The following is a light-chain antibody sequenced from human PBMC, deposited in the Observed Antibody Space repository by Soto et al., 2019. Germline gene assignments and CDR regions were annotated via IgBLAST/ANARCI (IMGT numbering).Light chain of an antibody. V-gene: IGKV2-28*01. CDR1: QPLLNSNGFNY. Sequence: DVVMTQSPLSLPVPPGEPASISCGSSQPLLNSNGFNYLDWYFQRPGQSPQLLIFLGSTRASGVPDRFSGSGSGTDFTLKISRVEAEDVGVYYCMQALQSPRTFGQGTKLEIK. CDR2: LGS. CDR3: MQALQSPRT. J-gene: IGKJ2*02.